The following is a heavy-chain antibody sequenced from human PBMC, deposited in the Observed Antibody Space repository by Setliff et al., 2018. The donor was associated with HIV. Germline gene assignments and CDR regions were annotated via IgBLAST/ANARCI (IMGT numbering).Heavy chain of an antibody. J-gene: IGHJ4*02. V-gene: IGHV4-39*01. CDR1: GGSIKSSSDY. CDR2: IYYSGST. CDR3: ARHSGLGGYYSPFDY. D-gene: IGHD3-22*01. Sequence: PSETLSHTCTVSGGSIKSSSDYWGWIRQPPGKGLEWIGTIYYSGSTYYNPSLKSRVTISVDTSKNQFSLKLSSVTAADTTVYYCARHSGLGGYYSPFDYWGPGTLVTVSS.